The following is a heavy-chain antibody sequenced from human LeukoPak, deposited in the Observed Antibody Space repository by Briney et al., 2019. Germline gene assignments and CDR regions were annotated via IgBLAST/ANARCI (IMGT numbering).Heavy chain of an antibody. CDR1: GFTFSKYG. CDR3: ARDISSTSYDH. J-gene: IGHJ1*01. V-gene: IGHV3-33*01. CDR2: IWYDGSNK. D-gene: IGHD6-13*01. Sequence: GRSLRLSCAASGFTFSKYGMHWVRQGPGKGLEWVAVIWYDGSNKYYADSVKGRFTISRDNPKNTLYLQMNSLRAEDTAVYYCARDISSTSYDHWGQGTLVTVSS.